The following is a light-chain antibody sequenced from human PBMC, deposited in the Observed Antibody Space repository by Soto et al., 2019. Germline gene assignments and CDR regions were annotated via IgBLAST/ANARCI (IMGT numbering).Light chain of an antibody. V-gene: IGKV1-39*01. J-gene: IGKJ1*01. CDR1: QSISKS. Sequence: DLQVTQSPSSLSASVGDRVTITCRVSQSISKSLNWYQQTPGEAPELLIYGASKLQSGVPSRFSGSGSGTDFTLTISSLQPEDSASYYCQGSYSGPVAFGQGTKVDIK. CDR2: GAS. CDR3: QGSYSGPVA.